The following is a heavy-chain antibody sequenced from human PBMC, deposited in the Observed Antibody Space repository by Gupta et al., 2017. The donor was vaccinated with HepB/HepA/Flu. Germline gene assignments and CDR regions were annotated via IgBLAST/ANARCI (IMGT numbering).Heavy chain of an antibody. CDR1: GGSFSGYY. CDR2: INHSGST. CDR3: ARRIVVPAAAENWFDP. Sequence: QVQLQQWGAGLLKPSETLSLTCAVYGGSFSGYYWSWIRQPPRKGLEWIGEINHSGSTNYNPSLKSRVTISVDTSKNQFSLKLSSVTAADTAVYYCARRIVVPAAAENWFDPWGQGTLVTVSS. J-gene: IGHJ5*02. D-gene: IGHD2-2*01. V-gene: IGHV4-34*01.